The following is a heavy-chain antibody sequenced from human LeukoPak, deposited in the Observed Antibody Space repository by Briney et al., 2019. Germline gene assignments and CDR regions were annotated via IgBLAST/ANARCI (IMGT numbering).Heavy chain of an antibody. CDR2: IKQDGSEK. Sequence: PGGFLRLSCAASGFTFSSYWMSWVRQAPGKGLEWVANIKQDGSEKYYVDSVKGRFTISRDNAKNSLYLQMNSLRAEDTAVYYCARASSGYDLDWFDPWGQGTLVTVSS. J-gene: IGHJ5*02. CDR3: ARASSGYDLDWFDP. V-gene: IGHV3-7*01. CDR1: GFTFSSYW. D-gene: IGHD5-12*01.